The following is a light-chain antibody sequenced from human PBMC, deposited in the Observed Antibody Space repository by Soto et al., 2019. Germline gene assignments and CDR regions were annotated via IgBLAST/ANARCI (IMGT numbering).Light chain of an antibody. CDR2: NVS. J-gene: IGLJ2*01. CDR1: SSDVGGYNY. Sequence: QSALTQPASVSGSPGQSITISCNGTSSDVGGYNYVSWYQQHPGKAPKLIIYNVSNRPSGVSNRFSGSKSGNTASLTISGLQAEDEGHYYCSSFTSSNTVLFGGGTKVTVL. CDR3: SSFTSSNTVL. V-gene: IGLV2-14*01.